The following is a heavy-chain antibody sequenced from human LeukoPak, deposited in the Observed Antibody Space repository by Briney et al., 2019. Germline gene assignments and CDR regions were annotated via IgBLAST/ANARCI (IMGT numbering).Heavy chain of an antibody. V-gene: IGHV3-23*01. Sequence: GGSLRLSSAASGFTFSSYAMSWVRQAPRKGLEWVSAIIGSGGSTYYADSVKGRFTISRDNAKNTLYLQMNSLRAEDTAVYYCAKDRTPDPCFDYWGQGTLVTVSS. CDR3: AKDRTPDPCFDY. CDR2: IIGSGGST. D-gene: IGHD1-14*01. CDR1: GFTFSSYA. J-gene: IGHJ4*02.